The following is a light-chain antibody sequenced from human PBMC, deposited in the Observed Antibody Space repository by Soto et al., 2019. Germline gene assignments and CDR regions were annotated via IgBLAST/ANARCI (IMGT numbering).Light chain of an antibody. CDR3: SSYTGSGTLV. J-gene: IGLJ2*01. CDR1: SGDVGGYNY. V-gene: IGLV2-14*01. CDR2: DVS. Sequence: QSVLTQPASVSGSPGQSITISCTGTSGDVGGYNYVSWYQQHPGKAPKLMLYDVSNRPSGVSNRFSGSKSGNTASLTISGLQGEDEADYYCSSYTGSGTLVFGGGTKLTVL.